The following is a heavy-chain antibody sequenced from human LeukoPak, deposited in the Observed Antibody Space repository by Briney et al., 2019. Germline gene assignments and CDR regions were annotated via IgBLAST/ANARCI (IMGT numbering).Heavy chain of an antibody. J-gene: IGHJ4*02. CDR2: IYYSGST. Sequence: SETLSLTCIVSSGSISSSSYYWGWIRQPPGKGLEWTGSIYYSGSTYYNPSLKSRVTISVDTSKNQFSLKLSSVTAADTAIYYCARVRYDSSLWGQGTLVTVSS. CDR3: ARVRYDSSL. V-gene: IGHV4-39*01. CDR1: SGSISSSSYY. D-gene: IGHD3-22*01.